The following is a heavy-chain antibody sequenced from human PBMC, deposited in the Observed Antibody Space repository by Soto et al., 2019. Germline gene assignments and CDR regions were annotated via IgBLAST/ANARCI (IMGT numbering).Heavy chain of an antibody. J-gene: IGHJ4*02. V-gene: IGHV3-33*01. D-gene: IGHD3-10*01. CDR2: VWYDGSKT. CDR1: GFAFSSYG. Sequence: GGSLRLSCAASGFAFSSYGIHWVRQAPGKGLEWVAIVWYDGSKTYYADSVKGRFTISRDNSKNALYLQMNSLRAEDTAVYYWARDFWFGESRTFDYWGPGTLVTVSS. CDR3: ARDFWFGESRTFDY.